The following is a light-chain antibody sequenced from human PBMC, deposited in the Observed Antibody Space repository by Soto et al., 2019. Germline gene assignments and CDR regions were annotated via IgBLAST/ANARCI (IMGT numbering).Light chain of an antibody. J-gene: IGKJ5*01. CDR3: QQYGSSPT. CDR1: QSVSNNY. CDR2: GAS. V-gene: IGKV3-20*01. Sequence: EVVMRQSPATLSVSPGESSTLSCRASQSVSNNYLAWYQQKPGQAPRLLIYGASNRATGIPDRFSGSGSGTEFTLTISSLQSEDFAVYYCQQYGSSPTFGQGTRLEIK.